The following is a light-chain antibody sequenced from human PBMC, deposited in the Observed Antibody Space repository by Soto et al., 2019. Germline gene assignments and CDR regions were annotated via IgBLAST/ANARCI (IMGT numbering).Light chain of an antibody. J-gene: IGKJ5*01. Sequence: EIVLTQSPGTLSLSPGERATLSCRASQSITSNFLAWYQKKPGQSPMLLIYGASRRAKGIPDRFSGSGSGTDFSLTISRLEPEDFAVYYCQQYGTSLSLTFGQGTRLDI. V-gene: IGKV3-20*01. CDR1: QSITSNF. CDR2: GAS. CDR3: QQYGTSLSLT.